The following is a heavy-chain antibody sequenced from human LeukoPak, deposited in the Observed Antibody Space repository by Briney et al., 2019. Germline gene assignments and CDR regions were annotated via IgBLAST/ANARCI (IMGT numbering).Heavy chain of an antibody. CDR2: INPNSGGT. D-gene: IGHD2-2*01. Sequence: ASVKVSCKASGYTFTSYYMHWVRQAPGQGLEWMGWINPNSGGTNYARKFQGRVTMTRDTSISAAYMELSRLRSDDTAVYYCARSYCSSTSCYGFSDYWGQGTLVTVSS. V-gene: IGHV1-2*02. CDR1: GYTFTSYY. CDR3: ARSYCSSTSCYGFSDY. J-gene: IGHJ4*02.